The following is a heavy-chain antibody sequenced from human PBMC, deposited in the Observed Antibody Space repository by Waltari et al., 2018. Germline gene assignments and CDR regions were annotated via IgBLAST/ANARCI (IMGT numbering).Heavy chain of an antibody. V-gene: IGHV4-34*01. CDR3: ARGRRGKPYYYYMDV. J-gene: IGHJ6*03. CDR2: INHSGST. D-gene: IGHD3-10*01. CDR1: GGSFSGYY. Sequence: QVQLQQWGAGLLKPSETLSLTCAVYGGSFSGYYWSWIRQPPGKGLEWIGEINHSGSTNYNPSLKSRVTISVDTSKNQFSLKLSSVTAADTAVYYCARGRRGKPYYYYMDVWGKGTTVTVSS.